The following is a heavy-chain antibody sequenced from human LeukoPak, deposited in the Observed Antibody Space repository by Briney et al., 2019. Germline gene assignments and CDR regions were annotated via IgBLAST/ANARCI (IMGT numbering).Heavy chain of an antibody. Sequence: SETLSLTCTVSGYSISSGYYWGWIRQPPGKGLEWIGSIYYSGSTYYNPSLKSRVTISVDTSKNQFSLKLSSVTAADTAVYYCARDLRLYYDSSGYSNWYFDPWGRGTLVTVSS. CDR2: IYYSGST. CDR3: ARDLRLYYDSSGYSNWYFDP. J-gene: IGHJ2*01. V-gene: IGHV4-38-2*02. CDR1: GYSISSGYY. D-gene: IGHD3-22*01.